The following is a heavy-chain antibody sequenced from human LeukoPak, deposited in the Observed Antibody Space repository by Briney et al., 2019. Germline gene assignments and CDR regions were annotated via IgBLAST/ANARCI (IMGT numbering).Heavy chain of an antibody. J-gene: IGHJ5*02. D-gene: IGHD2-2*01. CDR2: INARGDT. Sequence: SGTLSLSCAAYGWSFNDYYWNWIRQPPGKGLEWIAEINARGDTNYNPSLKSRVTISVDTSKKQFSLGLTSMIAADTALYYCARGQVPAARGYNWFDPWGQGTLVTVSS. CDR1: GWSFNDYY. CDR3: ARGQVPAARGYNWFDP. V-gene: IGHV4-34*01.